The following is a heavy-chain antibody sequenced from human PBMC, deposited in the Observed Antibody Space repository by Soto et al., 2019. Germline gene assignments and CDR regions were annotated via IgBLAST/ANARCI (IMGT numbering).Heavy chain of an antibody. D-gene: IGHD3-22*01. J-gene: IGHJ4*02. Sequence: GGSLRLSCAASGFTFSSYVMHWVRQAPGKGLEWVAVIWYDGSNKYYADSVKGRFTISRDNSKNTMYLQMNSLRAEDTAVYYCARAYDSSGYYLDYWGQGTLVTVSS. CDR3: ARAYDSSGYYLDY. V-gene: IGHV3-33*01. CDR2: IWYDGSNK. CDR1: GFTFSSYV.